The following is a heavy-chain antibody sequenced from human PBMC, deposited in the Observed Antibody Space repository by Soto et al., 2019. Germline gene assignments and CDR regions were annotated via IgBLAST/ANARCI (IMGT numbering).Heavy chain of an antibody. CDR2: IYYSGST. Sequence: SETLSPTCTVSGGSISSGGYYWSWIRQHPGKGLEWIGYIYYSGSTYYNPSLKSRVTISVDTSKNQFSLKLSSVTAADTAVYYCARRPDYTAFDYWGQGTLVTVSS. D-gene: IGHD4-4*01. J-gene: IGHJ4*02. CDR1: GGSISSGGYY. CDR3: ARRPDYTAFDY. V-gene: IGHV4-31*03.